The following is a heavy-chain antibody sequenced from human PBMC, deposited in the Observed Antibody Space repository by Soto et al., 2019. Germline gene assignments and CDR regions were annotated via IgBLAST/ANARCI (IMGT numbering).Heavy chain of an antibody. J-gene: IGHJ1*01. CDR3: ARDNSAAMLGF. CDR1: GGSIRNGCHY. D-gene: IGHD2-2*01. CDR2: IVFSGNT. Sequence: PSETLSLTCTVSGGSIRNGCHYWTWIRQHPGKGLEWIGRIVFSGNTHYNPALKSRLTFSLNTATNQFSLRLTSVNAAATGIYYCARDNSAAMLGFWGPGTLLTVSS. V-gene: IGHV4-31*03.